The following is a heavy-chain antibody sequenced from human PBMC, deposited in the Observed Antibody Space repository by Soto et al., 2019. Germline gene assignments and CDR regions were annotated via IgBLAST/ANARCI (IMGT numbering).Heavy chain of an antibody. V-gene: IGHV3-7*01. Sequence: EVQLVESGGGLVQPGGSLRLSCVVSGFNLRSYWMSWVRQAPGKGLEWVANIKEDGSEKYYVDSVKGRFTISRDNAKNSVYLQMNSLRDEDTAVYYCARPPGAETSYWGQGTLATVSS. CDR2: IKEDGSEK. D-gene: IGHD4-17*01. J-gene: IGHJ4*02. CDR3: ARPPGAETSY. CDR1: GFNLRSYW.